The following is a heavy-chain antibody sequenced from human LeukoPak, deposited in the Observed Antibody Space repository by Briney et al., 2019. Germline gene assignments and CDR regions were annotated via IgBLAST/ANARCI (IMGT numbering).Heavy chain of an antibody. CDR2: ISGYNGNT. J-gene: IGHJ4*02. CDR1: GYTFTSYA. Sequence: ASVKVSCKASGYTFTSYAMHWVRQAPGQRLEWMGWISGYNGNTKYAQKLQGRVTMTTDTSTSTAYLELRSLRSDDTAVYYCARDSSSSWYKLDYWGQGTLVTVSS. D-gene: IGHD6-13*01. CDR3: ARDSSSSWYKLDY. V-gene: IGHV1-18*01.